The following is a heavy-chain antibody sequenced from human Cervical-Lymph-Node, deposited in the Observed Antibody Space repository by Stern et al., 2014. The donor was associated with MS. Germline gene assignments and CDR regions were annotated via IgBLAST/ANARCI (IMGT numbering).Heavy chain of an antibody. CDR1: GGTFANYT. Sequence: VQLVQSGAEVKKPGSSVQVSCKASGGTFANYTISWVRQAPGLGLEWMGEIIPLLGVTTYAQNFQGRVTITADTTTTTAYMELRSLRSEDTAVYFCARFSGWGQGTLVIVSS. CDR3: ARFSG. V-gene: IGHV1-69*09. J-gene: IGHJ4*02. D-gene: IGHD2-8*02. CDR2: IIPLLGVT.